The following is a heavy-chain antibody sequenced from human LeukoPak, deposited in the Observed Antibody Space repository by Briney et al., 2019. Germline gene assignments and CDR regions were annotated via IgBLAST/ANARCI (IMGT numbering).Heavy chain of an antibody. V-gene: IGHV3-48*03. CDR1: GFTFSSYE. CDR3: ASTIEIAAAGTGSFDY. CDR2: ISSSGSTI. Sequence: PGGSLRHSCAASGFTFSSYEMNWVRQAPGKGLEWVSYISSSGSTIYYADSVKGRFTISRDNAKNSLYLQMNSLRAEDTAVYYCASTIEIAAAGTGSFDYWGQGTLVTVSS. J-gene: IGHJ4*02. D-gene: IGHD6-13*01.